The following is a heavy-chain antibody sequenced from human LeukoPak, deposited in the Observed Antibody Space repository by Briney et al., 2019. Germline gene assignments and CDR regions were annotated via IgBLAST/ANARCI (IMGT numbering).Heavy chain of an antibody. V-gene: IGHV4-4*09. Sequence: SETLSLTCTVSGDSVSGYYGSWIRQPPGKGLEWIGYFYTSANTNYNPSLKSRVTMSVDTSKNQFSLKLTSVTAADAAVYYCARGLRDEERHYGYYYMDVWGKGATVTVSS. CDR1: GDSVSGYY. CDR2: FYTSANT. CDR3: ARGLRDEERHYGYYYMDV. J-gene: IGHJ6*03. D-gene: IGHD3-22*01.